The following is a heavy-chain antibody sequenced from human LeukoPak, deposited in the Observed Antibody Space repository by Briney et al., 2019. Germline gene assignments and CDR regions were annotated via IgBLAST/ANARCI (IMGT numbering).Heavy chain of an antibody. D-gene: IGHD1-7*01. Sequence: GRSLRLSCAASGFTFSSYGMHWVRQAPGKGLEWVAVISYDGSNKYYADSVKGRFTISRDNSKNTLYLQMNSLRAEDTAVYYCASEELLDPYYYGMDVWGQGTTVTVSS. CDR1: GFTFSSYG. CDR2: ISYDGSNK. V-gene: IGHV3-30*03. J-gene: IGHJ6*02. CDR3: ASEELLDPYYYGMDV.